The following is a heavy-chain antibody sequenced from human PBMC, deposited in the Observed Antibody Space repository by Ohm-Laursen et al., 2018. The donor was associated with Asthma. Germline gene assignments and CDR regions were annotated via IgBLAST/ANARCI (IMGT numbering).Heavy chain of an antibody. J-gene: IGHJ6*02. V-gene: IGHV1-18*01. CDR3: ARVSHYDNDPWSYYYYGMDV. CDR1: GSTFTSYG. D-gene: IGHD3-9*01. CDR2: ISAYNGNT. Sequence: ASVKGSCKPSGSTFTSYGISWVRQAPGQGLEWMGWISAYNGNTNYAQKLQGRVTMTTDTSTSTAYMELRSLRSDDTAVYYCARVSHYDNDPWSYYYYGMDVWGQGTTVTVSS.